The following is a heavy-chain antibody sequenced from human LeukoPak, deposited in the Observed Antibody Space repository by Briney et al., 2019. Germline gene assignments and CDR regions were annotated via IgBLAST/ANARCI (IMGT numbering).Heavy chain of an antibody. Sequence: GGSLRLSCAASGFTFSKYAMTWVRQAPGKGLEWVSGIGSSGDTTYYAASVKGRFTISRDNSENTLFLQMNSLRAEDSAVYYRAKDGEGSGSSWVFTMDYWGQGALVTVSS. V-gene: IGHV3-23*01. J-gene: IGHJ4*02. CDR3: AKDGEGSGSSWVFTMDY. CDR2: IGSSGDTT. D-gene: IGHD3-10*01. CDR1: GFTFSKYA.